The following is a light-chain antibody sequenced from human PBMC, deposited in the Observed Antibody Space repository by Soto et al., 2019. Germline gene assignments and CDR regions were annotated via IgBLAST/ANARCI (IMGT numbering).Light chain of an antibody. CDR2: SAS. J-gene: IGKJ5*01. CDR3: QQLNSYPLT. CDR1: QSILYNSNDKNY. V-gene: IGKV4-1*01. Sequence: DIVMTQSPDSLAVSLGERATVNCQSSQSILYNSNDKNYLAWYQQKPGKAPKLLIYSASTLQTAVPSRFSGSGSGTDFTLTISSLQPEDFATYYCQQLNSYPLTFGQGTRLEIK.